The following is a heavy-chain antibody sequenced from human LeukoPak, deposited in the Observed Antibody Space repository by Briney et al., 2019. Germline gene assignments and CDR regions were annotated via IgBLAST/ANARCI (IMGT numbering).Heavy chain of an antibody. CDR3: ARDPNGDYIGAFDN. D-gene: IGHD4-17*01. V-gene: IGHV3-23*01. Sequence: GGSLRLPCAASGFIFREYAMTWVRQAPGKGLEWVSSITASDYTTYADSVKGRFTISRDNSKNTLYLQMDSLRGDDTALYHCARDPNGDYIGAFDNWGQGTMVTVSS. J-gene: IGHJ3*02. CDR1: GFIFREYA. CDR2: ITASDYTT.